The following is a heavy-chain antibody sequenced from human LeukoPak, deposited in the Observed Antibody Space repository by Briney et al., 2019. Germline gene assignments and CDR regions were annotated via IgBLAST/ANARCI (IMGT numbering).Heavy chain of an antibody. D-gene: IGHD3-22*01. V-gene: IGHV1-2*02. J-gene: IGHJ6*03. CDR2: INPNSGGT. CDR3: ARAVFYDSSGYYPHYYYYYMDV. CDR1: GYTFTGYY. Sequence: ASVKVSCKASGYTFTGYYMHWVRQAPGQRLEWMGWINPNSGGTNYAQKFQGRVTMTRDTSISTAYMELSRLRSDDTAVYYCARAVFYDSSGYYPHYYYYYMDVWGKGTTVTISS.